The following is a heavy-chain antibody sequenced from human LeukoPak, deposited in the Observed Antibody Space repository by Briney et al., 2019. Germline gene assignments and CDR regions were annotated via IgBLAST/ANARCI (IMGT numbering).Heavy chain of an antibody. CDR3: ARSLAAALTHDAFDI. Sequence: LGASVTVSCTASGGTFSSYAISWVRQAPGQGLEWMGGIIPIFGTANYAQKFQGRVTITTDESTSTAYMELSSLRSEDTAVYYCARSLAAALTHDAFDIWGQGTMVTVSS. CDR1: GGTFSSYA. CDR2: IIPIFGTA. V-gene: IGHV1-69*05. D-gene: IGHD6-13*01. J-gene: IGHJ3*02.